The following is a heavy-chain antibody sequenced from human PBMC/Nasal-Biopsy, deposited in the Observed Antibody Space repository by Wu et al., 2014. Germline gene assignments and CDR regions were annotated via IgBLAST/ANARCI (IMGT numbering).Heavy chain of an antibody. CDR1: GLTFSTYE. D-gene: IGHD2-2*02. CDR2: ISQNGATT. J-gene: IGHJ5*02. Sequence: LRLSCAASGLTFSTYEMNWVRQAPGKGLEWVSYISQNGATTYYADSVKGRFTISRDNFKNSLSLQMNSLRVEDTAMYYCAAELQYRALGFDPRGQGTLVTVSS. CDR3: AAELQYRALGFDP. V-gene: IGHV3-48*03.